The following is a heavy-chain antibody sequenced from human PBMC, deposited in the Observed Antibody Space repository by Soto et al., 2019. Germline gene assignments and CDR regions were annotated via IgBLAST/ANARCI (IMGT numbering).Heavy chain of an antibody. J-gene: IGHJ4*02. CDR3: AKGKYSSSSHTFDY. CDR1: GFTFSSYA. D-gene: IGHD6-6*01. CDR2: ISGSGAST. V-gene: IGHV3-23*01. Sequence: EVQLLESGGGLVQPGGSLRLSCAASGFTFSSYAMSWVRQAPGKGLEWVSAISGSGASTYYADSVKGRFTISRDNSRNTLYLQMNSLRAEDTAVYYCAKGKYSSSSHTFDYWGQGTLVTVSS.